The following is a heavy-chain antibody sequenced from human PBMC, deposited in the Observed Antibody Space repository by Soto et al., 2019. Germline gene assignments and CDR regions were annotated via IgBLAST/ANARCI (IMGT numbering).Heavy chain of an antibody. D-gene: IGHD6-19*01. Sequence: VQLVESGGGVVQPGRSLRLSCAASGFTFSDYAMHWVRQAPGKGLEWVAGVSHDGRNTHYADSVKGRFTISRDSPKNTVSLEMTSLRAADTAVYYCAKGGRQWLVTSDFNYCGQGALFTVSS. CDR2: VSHDGRNT. V-gene: IGHV3-30*18. CDR1: GFTFSDYA. CDR3: AKGGRQWLVTSDFNY. J-gene: IGHJ4*02.